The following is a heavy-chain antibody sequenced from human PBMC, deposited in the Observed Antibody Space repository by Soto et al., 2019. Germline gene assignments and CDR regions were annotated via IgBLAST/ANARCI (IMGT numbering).Heavy chain of an antibody. D-gene: IGHD2-15*01. J-gene: IGHJ4*02. V-gene: IGHV4-30-4*08. Sequence: SETLCLACSVCGGCISGDYYWRWIRQSPEKGLEWIVYIYYSGSSYSNPALQSRLSMSLDTSKNQFSLKLRSVTAADTAVYHCARGGARWTGYFDAWGQGAMVTVSS. CDR2: IYYSGSS. CDR3: ARGGARWTGYFDA. CDR1: GGCISGDYY.